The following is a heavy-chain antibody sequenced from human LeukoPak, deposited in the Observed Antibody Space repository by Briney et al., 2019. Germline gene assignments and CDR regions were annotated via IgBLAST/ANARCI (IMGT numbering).Heavy chain of an antibody. CDR3: ARHLPKWGWDY. D-gene: IGHD1-26*01. Sequence: PSETLSLTCTVSGGSISSYYWSWIRQPPGKGLEWIGYIYYSGSTKYNPSLKSRVTISVDTSKNQFSLKLSSVTAADTAVYYCARHLPKWGWDYWGQGTLVTVSS. CDR2: IYYSGST. CDR1: GGSISSYY. V-gene: IGHV4-59*08. J-gene: IGHJ4*02.